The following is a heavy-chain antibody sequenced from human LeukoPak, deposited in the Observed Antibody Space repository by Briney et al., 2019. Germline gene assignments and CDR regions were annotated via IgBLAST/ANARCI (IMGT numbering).Heavy chain of an antibody. J-gene: IGHJ4*02. CDR3: ARDFEYSSSWYKRSVFDY. CDR1: GYTFTRYG. D-gene: IGHD6-13*01. V-gene: IGHV1-18*01. CDR2: ISAYNGNT. Sequence: ASVKVSCKASGYTFTRYGISWVRQAPGQGLEWMGWISAYNGNTNYAQKLQGRVTMTTDTSTSTAYMELRSLRSDDTAVYYCARDFEYSSSWYKRSVFDYWGQGTMVTVSS.